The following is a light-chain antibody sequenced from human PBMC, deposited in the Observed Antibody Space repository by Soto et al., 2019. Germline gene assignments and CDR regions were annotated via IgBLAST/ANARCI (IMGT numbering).Light chain of an antibody. J-gene: IGLJ2*01. CDR1: SSNIGAGYD. Sequence: QSVLTQPPSVSGAPGQRVTISCTGSSSNIGAGYDVHWYQHPPGTAPKLLIYGNTNRPSGVPDRFSGSKSGTSASLAITGLQAEDEADYYCQSYDSSLSAVVFGGGTKVTVL. V-gene: IGLV1-40*01. CDR2: GNT. CDR3: QSYDSSLSAVV.